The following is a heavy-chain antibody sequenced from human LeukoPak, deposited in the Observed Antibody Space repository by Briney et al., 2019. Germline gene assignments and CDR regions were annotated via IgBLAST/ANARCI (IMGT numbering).Heavy chain of an antibody. CDR2: TRYDGTNE. CDR1: GFTFSSYG. CDR3: AKDGTYYYGSGTYYYCDY. Sequence: GGSLRLSCAASGFTFSSYGMHWVRQAPGKGLEWVAFTRYDGTNEYYADSVKGRFTISRDNSKNTLYLQMNSLTAEDTAVYYCAKDGTYYYGSGTYYYCDYWGQGTLLTVSS. D-gene: IGHD3-10*01. J-gene: IGHJ4*02. V-gene: IGHV3-30*02.